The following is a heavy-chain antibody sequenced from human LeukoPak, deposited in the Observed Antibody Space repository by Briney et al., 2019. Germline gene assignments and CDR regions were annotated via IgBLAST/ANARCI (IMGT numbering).Heavy chain of an antibody. Sequence: GGSLRLSCAASGFTFSSYAMSWVRQAPGKGLEWVSAISGSGGSTYYADSVKGRFTISRDNSKNTLYLQMNSLRAEDTAVYYCAKPPLYYYDTSGYYRYWYFDLWGRGTLVTVSS. D-gene: IGHD3-22*01. CDR2: ISGSGGST. CDR3: AKPPLYYYDTSGYYRYWYFDL. J-gene: IGHJ2*01. CDR1: GFTFSSYA. V-gene: IGHV3-23*01.